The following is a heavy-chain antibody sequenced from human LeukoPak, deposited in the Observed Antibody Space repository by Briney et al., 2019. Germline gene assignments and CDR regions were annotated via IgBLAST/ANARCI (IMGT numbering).Heavy chain of an antibody. D-gene: IGHD5-24*01. Sequence: GESLKISCKGSRYSFISYWIAWVRQMPGEGLEWMGIIYPGDSDTRYSPSFQGQVTISADKSISTAYLQWSSLKASDTAMYYCARLMGDAYNAGLDYWGQGTLVTVSS. CDR2: IYPGDSDT. J-gene: IGHJ4*02. CDR1: RYSFISYW. CDR3: ARLMGDAYNAGLDY. V-gene: IGHV5-51*01.